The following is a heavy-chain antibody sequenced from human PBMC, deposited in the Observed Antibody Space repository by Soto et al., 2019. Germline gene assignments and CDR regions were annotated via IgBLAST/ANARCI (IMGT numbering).Heavy chain of an antibody. CDR2: IYYSGST. CDR3: ARDTPGGNFDL. V-gene: IGHV4-39*07. J-gene: IGHJ2*01. CDR1: GGSISSSSYY. Sequence: SETLSLTCTVSGGSISSSSYYWGWIRQPPGKGLEWIGSIYYSGSTYYNPSLKSRVTISVDTSKNQFSLKLSSVTAADTAVYYCARDTPGGNFDLWGRGTLVTVSS.